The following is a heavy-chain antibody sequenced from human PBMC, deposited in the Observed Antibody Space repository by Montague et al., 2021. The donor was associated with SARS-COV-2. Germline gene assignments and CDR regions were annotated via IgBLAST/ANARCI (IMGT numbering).Heavy chain of an antibody. CDR2: ISHSGST. CDR1: GGSFSGYY. Sequence: SETLSLTCAVYGGSFSGYYWSWIRQPPGKGLEWIGEISHSGSTNYNPSLKSRVTISIGTSKNQFSLKLSSVTAADTAVYYCARHLRVTTVTSHMYHYAMDVWGQGTTVTVSS. D-gene: IGHD4-11*01. J-gene: IGHJ6*02. V-gene: IGHV4-34*01. CDR3: ARHLRVTTVTSHMYHYAMDV.